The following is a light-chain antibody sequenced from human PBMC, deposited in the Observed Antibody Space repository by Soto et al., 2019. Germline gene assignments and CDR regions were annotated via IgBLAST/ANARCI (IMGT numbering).Light chain of an antibody. CDR3: RSYDSSLSGSRV. Sequence: QLVLTQPPSVSGAPGQRVTISCTGSSSNIGAGYDVHWYQQLPGTAPKLLIYGNSNRPSGVPDRFSGSKSGTSASLAITGLQAEDEADYYCRSYDSSLSGSRVFGTGTKVTVL. CDR2: GNS. J-gene: IGLJ1*01. V-gene: IGLV1-40*01. CDR1: SSNIGAGYD.